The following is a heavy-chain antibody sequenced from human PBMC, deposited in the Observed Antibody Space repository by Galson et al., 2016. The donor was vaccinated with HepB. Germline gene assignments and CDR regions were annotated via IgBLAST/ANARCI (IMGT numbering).Heavy chain of an antibody. CDR1: GFTFSSYA. V-gene: IGHV3-30*04. J-gene: IGHJ4*02. CDR2: ISYDGSIS. D-gene: IGHD6-19*01. CDR3: AKDRWVAVAVLLEY. Sequence: SLRLSCAASGFTFSSYAMRWVRQAPGKGLEWVAGISYDGSISNYADSVKGRSTISRDNSKNTVYLQMSSLRAEDTAVYYCAKDRWVAVAVLLEYWGQGTLVTVSA.